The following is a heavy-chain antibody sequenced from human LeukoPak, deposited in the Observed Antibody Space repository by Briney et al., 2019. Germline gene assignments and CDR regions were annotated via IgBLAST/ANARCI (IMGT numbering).Heavy chain of an antibody. CDR2: INPNSGGT. CDR1: GYTFTGYY. CDR3: ARATRVVPAATDDY. J-gene: IGHJ4*02. Sequence: GASVKVSCKASGYTFTGYYMHWVRQAPGQGLEWMGWINPNSGGTNYAQKFQGRVTMTTDTSTSTAYMELRSLRSDDTAVYYCARATRVVPAATDDYWGQGTLVTVSS. D-gene: IGHD2-2*01. V-gene: IGHV1-2*02.